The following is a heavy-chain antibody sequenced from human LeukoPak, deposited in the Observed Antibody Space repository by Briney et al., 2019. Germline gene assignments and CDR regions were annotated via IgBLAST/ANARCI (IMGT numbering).Heavy chain of an antibody. CDR1: GFTFSTYA. CDR3: ARSIATRPGYYFDY. D-gene: IGHD6-6*01. CDR2: ISGSGGST. J-gene: IGHJ4*02. V-gene: IGHV3-23*01. Sequence: GGSLRLSCAASGFTFSTYAMSWVRQTPGKGLEWVSAISGSGGSTYYADSVKGRFTISRDNSKNTLYLQMNSLRAEDTAVYYCARSIATRPGYYFDYWGQGTLVTVSS.